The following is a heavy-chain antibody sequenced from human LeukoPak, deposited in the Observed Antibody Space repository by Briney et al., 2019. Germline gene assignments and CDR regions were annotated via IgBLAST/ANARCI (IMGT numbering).Heavy chain of an antibody. CDR3: AALLFGGNAFEI. CDR2: IGVDNGNT. Sequence: SVKVSCKASGYTFTSSAVKWVRQARGQRLEWIGWIGVDNGNTNYAQKFQGRVTMTRDMSTSTAYMELSSLRSEDTAVYYCAALLFGGNAFEIWGQGKMVTVSS. J-gene: IGHJ3*02. CDR1: GYTFTSSA. V-gene: IGHV1-58*01. D-gene: IGHD3-10*02.